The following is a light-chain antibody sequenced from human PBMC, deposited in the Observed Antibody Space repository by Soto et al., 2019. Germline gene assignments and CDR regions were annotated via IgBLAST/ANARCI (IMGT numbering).Light chain of an antibody. CDR2: EVS. CDR1: SNDFGGYNF. Sequence: QSVLAQPASVSGSPGQSMTISCTGTSNDFGGYNFVSWYQQHPGKAPKLMIYEVSNRPSGVSNRFSGSKSGNTASLTISGLQAEDEADYYCSSYTNSGPYVFGTGTKVTVL. J-gene: IGLJ1*01. V-gene: IGLV2-14*01. CDR3: SSYTNSGPYV.